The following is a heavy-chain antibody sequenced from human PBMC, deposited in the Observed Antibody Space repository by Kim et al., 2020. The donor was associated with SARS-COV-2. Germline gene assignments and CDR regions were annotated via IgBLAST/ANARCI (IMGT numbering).Heavy chain of an antibody. Sequence: GGSLRLSCAASGFTFSNHAMSWVRQAPGKGLEWVAHISGDDGSTHYAGSVQGRFTISRDTSKSTLYLHMNSLRVEDTAVYFCMRKVSSTVYYPYDRWGQG. CDR2: ISGDDGST. CDR1: GFTFSNHA. CDR3: MRKVSSTVYYPYDR. V-gene: IGHV3-23*01. J-gene: IGHJ1*01. D-gene: IGHD3-16*01.